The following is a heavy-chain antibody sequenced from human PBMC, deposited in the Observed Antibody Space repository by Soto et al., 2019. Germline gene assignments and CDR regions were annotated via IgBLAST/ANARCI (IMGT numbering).Heavy chain of an antibody. V-gene: IGHV1-8*01. CDR1: GYTFTSYD. J-gene: IGHJ4*02. CDR2: MNPNSGNT. CDR3: AISADILTGHSFDY. Sequence: QVQLVQSGAEVKKPGASVKVSCKASGYTFTSYDINWVRQATGQGLEWMGWMNPNSGNTGYAQKFQGRVTMTRNTSISTAYMTLSSLRSEDTAVYYCAISADILTGHSFDYWGQGTLVTVSS. D-gene: IGHD3-9*01.